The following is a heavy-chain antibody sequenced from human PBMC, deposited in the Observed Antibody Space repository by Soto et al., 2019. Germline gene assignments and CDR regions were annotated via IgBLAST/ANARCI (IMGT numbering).Heavy chain of an antibody. CDR3: ARVGSSWSFDY. CDR2: IWYDGSNK. Sequence: HAQLVESGGGVVQPGRSLRLSCAASGFTFSSYGMHWVRQAPGKGLEWVAIIWYDGSNKYYADSVKGRFTISRDSSKNTLYLQINSLRAEDTAVYYCARVGSSWSFDYWGQGTLVTVSS. J-gene: IGHJ4*02. V-gene: IGHV3-33*01. CDR1: GFTFSSYG. D-gene: IGHD6-13*01.